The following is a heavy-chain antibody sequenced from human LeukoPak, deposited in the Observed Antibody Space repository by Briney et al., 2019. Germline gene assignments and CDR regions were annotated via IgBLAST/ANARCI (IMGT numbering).Heavy chain of an antibody. J-gene: IGHJ3*02. Sequence: ASVRVSCKASGYTFTGYYLHWVRQAPGQGLEWMGWINPNSGGTNYAQKFQGRVTITRNTSISTAYMELSSLRSEDTAVYYCARFYYDSSGLDAFDIWGQGTMVTVSS. CDR2: INPNSGGT. D-gene: IGHD3-22*01. V-gene: IGHV1-2*02. CDR1: GYTFTGYY. CDR3: ARFYYDSSGLDAFDI.